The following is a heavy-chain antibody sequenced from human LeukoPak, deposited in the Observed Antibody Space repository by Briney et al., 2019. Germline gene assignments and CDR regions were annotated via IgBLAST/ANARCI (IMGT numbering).Heavy chain of an antibody. J-gene: IGHJ5*02. D-gene: IGHD3-10*01. V-gene: IGHV3-53*01. Sequence: GGSLRLSCAVSGFTVNNNYMSWVRQAPGKGLEWVSVIYSGGNSYYADSVKGRFTISRDNSKNTLYLQMNSLRAEDTAVYYCARDTMVRANWFDPWGQGTLVTVSS. CDR2: IYSGGNS. CDR1: GFTVNNNY. CDR3: ARDTMVRANWFDP.